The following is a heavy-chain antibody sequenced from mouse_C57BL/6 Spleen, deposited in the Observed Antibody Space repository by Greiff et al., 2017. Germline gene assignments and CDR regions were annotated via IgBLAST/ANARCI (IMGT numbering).Heavy chain of an antibody. Sequence: EVQLQQSGAELVKPGASVKLSCTASGFNIKDYYMHWVKQRTEQGLEWIGRIDPEDGETTYAPKFQGKATITADTSSNTASLQLSSLTSEDTAVYYCARSHYYGNSYCYFDVWGTGTTVTVSS. CDR3: ARSHYYGNSYCYFDV. J-gene: IGHJ1*03. D-gene: IGHD2-1*01. CDR2: IDPEDGET. CDR1: GFNIKDYY. V-gene: IGHV14-2*01.